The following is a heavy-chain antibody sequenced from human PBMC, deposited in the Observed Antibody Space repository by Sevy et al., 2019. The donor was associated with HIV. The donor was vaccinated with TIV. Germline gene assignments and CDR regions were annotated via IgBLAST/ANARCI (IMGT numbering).Heavy chain of an antibody. CDR3: ARDHVKDGDLGDYYYYTMDV. J-gene: IGHJ6*02. V-gene: IGHV3-11*01. D-gene: IGHD4-17*01. CDR2: ISGSGSTI. CDR1: GFTFSDYY. Sequence: GGSLRLSCAASGFTFSDYYMSWIRQAPGKGLEWISHISGSGSTIYNADSVKGRFTISRDNAKNSLYLQMNSLRAEDTAVYYCARDHVKDGDLGDYYYYTMDVWGQGTTVTVSS.